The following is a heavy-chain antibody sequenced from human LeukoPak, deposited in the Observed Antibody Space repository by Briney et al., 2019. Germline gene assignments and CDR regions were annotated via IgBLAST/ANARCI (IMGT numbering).Heavy chain of an antibody. Sequence: SETLSLTCTVSGGSMSSYYWSWIRQPPGKGLEWVGYIYTSGSINYNPSLQRRVAISLDTSKNQISLKLSSVTAADTAVFYCARLGCSSTSCNRRNAFDIWGQGTMVTVSS. CDR3: ARLGCSSTSCNRRNAFDI. D-gene: IGHD2-2*02. V-gene: IGHV4-4*09. CDR1: GGSMSSYY. J-gene: IGHJ3*02. CDR2: IYTSGSI.